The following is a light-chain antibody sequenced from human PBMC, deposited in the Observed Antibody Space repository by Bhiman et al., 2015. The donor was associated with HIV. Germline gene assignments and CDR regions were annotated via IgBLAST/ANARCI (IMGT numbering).Light chain of an antibody. CDR1: SSDVGGYNY. CDR3: SSLTSSLSYV. V-gene: IGLV2-14*03. J-gene: IGLJ1*01. Sequence: QSALTQPASVSGSPGQSITISCTGTSSDVGGYNYVSWYLQHPGKAPKLMIYDVSNRPSGVSNRFSGSKSGNTASLTISGLQAEDEADYYCSSLTSSLSYVFGIGTNVTVL. CDR2: DVS.